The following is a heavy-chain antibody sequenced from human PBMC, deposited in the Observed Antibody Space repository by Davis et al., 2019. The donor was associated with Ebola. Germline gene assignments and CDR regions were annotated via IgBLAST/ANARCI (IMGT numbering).Heavy chain of an antibody. Sequence: GSLRLSCTVSGGSISSYYWSWIRQPPGKGLEWIGYIYYSGSTNYNPSLKSRVTISVDTSKNQFSLKLSSVTAADTAVYYCASGSGYDYDYWGQGTLVTVSS. V-gene: IGHV4-59*01. D-gene: IGHD5-12*01. J-gene: IGHJ4*02. CDR1: GGSISSYY. CDR2: IYYSGST. CDR3: ASGSGYDYDY.